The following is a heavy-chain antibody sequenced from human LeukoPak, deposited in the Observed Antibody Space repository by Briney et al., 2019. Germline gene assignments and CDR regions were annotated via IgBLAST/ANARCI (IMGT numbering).Heavy chain of an antibody. D-gene: IGHD6-13*01. CDR3: ARGVYIAAAQYGY. Sequence: SETLSLTCTVSGGSISSYYWSWIRQPPGKGLEWIGYIYYSGSTNYNPSLKSRVTISEDTSKTQFALKLSSVTAADTAVYYCARGVYIAAAQYGYWGQGTLVTVSS. CDR1: GGSISSYY. J-gene: IGHJ4*02. V-gene: IGHV4-59*01. CDR2: IYYSGST.